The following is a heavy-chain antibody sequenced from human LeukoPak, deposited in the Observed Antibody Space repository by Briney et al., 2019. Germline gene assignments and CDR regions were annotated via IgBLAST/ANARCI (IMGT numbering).Heavy chain of an antibody. CDR3: ARDKEAYFDY. Sequence: GASVKVSCKASGGTFSSYAISWVRQAPGQGLEWMRGIIPIFGTANYAQKFQGRVTITAVESMSTAYMELSSLRSEDTAVYYCARDKEAYFDYWGQGTLVTVSS. V-gene: IGHV1-69*13. J-gene: IGHJ4*02. CDR2: IIPIFGTA. CDR1: GGTFSSYA.